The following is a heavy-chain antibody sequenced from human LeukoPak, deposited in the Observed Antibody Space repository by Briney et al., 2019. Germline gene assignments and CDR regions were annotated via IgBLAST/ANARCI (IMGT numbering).Heavy chain of an antibody. V-gene: IGHV1-18*01. Sequence: GASVNVSCKASGYTFTIYCISWVRQPSGQALEGMGCISAYKGNTNYAQKLRGRHTNTTDTPKRTAHRAVRTLICDHAGVYHCARGYGLDAFDMWGQGTMVTVFS. J-gene: IGHJ3*02. CDR3: ARGYGLDAFDM. D-gene: IGHD4-17*01. CDR2: ISAYKGNT. CDR1: GYTFTIYC.